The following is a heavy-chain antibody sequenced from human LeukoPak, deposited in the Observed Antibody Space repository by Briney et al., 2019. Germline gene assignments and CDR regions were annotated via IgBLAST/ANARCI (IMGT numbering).Heavy chain of an antibody. CDR1: GFTFRDYY. CDR3: ARDSGRWLQFIDY. V-gene: IGHV3-11*04. J-gene: IGHJ4*02. Sequence: GGALRLSCAASGFTFRDYYMSWIRPAPGKGLEWVSYISSSGSTIYYADSVKGRFTISRDNAKNSLYLQMNSLRAEDTAVYYCARDSGRWLQFIDYWGQGTLVTVSS. CDR2: ISSSGSTI. D-gene: IGHD5-24*01.